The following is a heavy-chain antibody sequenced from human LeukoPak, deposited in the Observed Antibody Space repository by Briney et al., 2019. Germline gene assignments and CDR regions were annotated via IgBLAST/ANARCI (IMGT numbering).Heavy chain of an antibody. CDR1: GFTFSSYG. CDR3: ARDPRSGYSSSWPY. V-gene: IGHV3-23*01. J-gene: IGHJ4*02. Sequence: GGSLRLSCAASGFTFSSYGMSWVRQAPGKGLEWVSAISGSGGSTYYADSVKGRFTISRDNAKNSLYLQMNSLRAEDTAVYYCARDPRSGYSSSWPYWGQGTLVTVSS. D-gene: IGHD6-13*01. CDR2: ISGSGGST.